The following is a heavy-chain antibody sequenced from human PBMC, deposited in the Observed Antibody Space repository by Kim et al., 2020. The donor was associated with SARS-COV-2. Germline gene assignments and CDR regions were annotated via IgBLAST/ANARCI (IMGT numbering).Heavy chain of an antibody. CDR3: ANYGSGRTDYYYYYGMDV. V-gene: IGHV3-23*01. CDR2: ISGSGGST. Sequence: GGSLRLSCAASGFTFSSYAMSWVRQAPGKGLEWVSAISGSGGSTYYADSVKGRFTISRDNSKNTLYLQMNSLRAEDTAVYYCANYGSGRTDYYYYYGMDVWGQGTTVTVSS. J-gene: IGHJ6*02. CDR1: GFTFSSYA. D-gene: IGHD3-10*01.